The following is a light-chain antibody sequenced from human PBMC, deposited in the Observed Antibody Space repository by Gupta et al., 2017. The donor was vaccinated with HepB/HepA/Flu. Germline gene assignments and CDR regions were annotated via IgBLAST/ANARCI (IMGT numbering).Light chain of an antibody. CDR1: QSISSY. V-gene: IGKV1-39*01. CDR3: QQSERTPRT. CDR2: SAS. J-gene: IGKJ1*01. Sequence: DIQMTQSPSSLSASVGDRVNITCRASQSISSYLNWYQQKPGKAPKLLIYSASSLQSGVPSRFSGSGSGTDFTLTISSLQPEDFATYYCQQSERTPRTFGQGTKVEIK.